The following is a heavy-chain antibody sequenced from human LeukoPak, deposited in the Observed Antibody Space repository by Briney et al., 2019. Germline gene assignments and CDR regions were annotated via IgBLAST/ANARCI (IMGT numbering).Heavy chain of an antibody. CDR3: ARTVAATYGNWSDP. CDR1: GFTFSSYS. V-gene: IGHV3-21*01. D-gene: IGHD2-15*01. Sequence: GGSLRLSCAASGFTFSSYSMNWVRQAPGKGLEWVSSISSSTSYIYYADSVKGRFTISRDNAKNSLYLQMNSLRAEDTAVYYCARTVAATYGNWSDPWGQGTLVTVSS. J-gene: IGHJ5*02. CDR2: ISSSTSYI.